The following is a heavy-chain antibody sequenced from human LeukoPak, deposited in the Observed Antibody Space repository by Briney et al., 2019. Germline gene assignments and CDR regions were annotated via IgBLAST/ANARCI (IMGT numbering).Heavy chain of an antibody. CDR1: GFNLSDYS. CDR3: ARGAVQVPYNSTMDA. CDR2: IRCDSDYI. J-gene: IGHJ6*02. D-gene: IGHD1-1*01. Sequence: GGSLRLSCVASGFNLSDYSMNWVRQAPGKGLEWVSSIRCDSDYIYEADSARGRFTISRDNAKNTLFLQMNSLRVEDTAMYYCARGAVQVPYNSTMDACGQGATGTVSS. V-gene: IGHV3-21*01.